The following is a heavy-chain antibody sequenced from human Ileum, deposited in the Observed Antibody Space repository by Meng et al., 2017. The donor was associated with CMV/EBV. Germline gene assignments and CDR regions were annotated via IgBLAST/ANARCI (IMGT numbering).Heavy chain of an antibody. CDR1: GFSFSSYW. J-gene: IGHJ4*02. Sequence: GESLKISCAASGFSFSSYWMTWVRQAPGKGLEWVANIRQDEREKYYVDSVQGRFTISRDNAHDSLYLQMNSLRVEDTAVYFCATDTRGYFDYWGQETGTLVTVSS. CDR3: ATDTRGYFDY. CDR2: IRQDEREK. D-gene: IGHD3-10*01. V-gene: IGHV3-7*01.